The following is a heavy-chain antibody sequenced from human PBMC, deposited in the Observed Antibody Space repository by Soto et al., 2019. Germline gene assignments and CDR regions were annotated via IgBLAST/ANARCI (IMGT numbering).Heavy chain of an antibody. CDR1: GFSFSGYT. CDR2: ISXXXXXX. J-gene: IGHJ2*01. CDR3: XXXXXXDL. Sequence: QVPLVESGGGVVQPGRSLGLSCAASGFSFSGYTMHWVRQAPGKGLEWVAVISXXXXXXXYADSVKGRFTITRDNSKXXXXXXXXXXXXXXXXXXXXXXXXXXDLWGRGTLVIVSS. V-gene: IGHV3-30*04.